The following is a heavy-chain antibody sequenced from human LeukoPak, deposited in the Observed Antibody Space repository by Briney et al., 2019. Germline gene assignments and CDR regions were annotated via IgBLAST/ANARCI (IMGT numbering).Heavy chain of an antibody. CDR2: LSGSDPGT. CDR1: GFTFSSFA. V-gene: IGHV3-23*01. Sequence: GGSLRLSCAASGFTFSSFAMSWVRQTPGKGLEWVAALSGSDPGTYYPASVRGRFIISRDNSKNTLYLQMNSLRAEGTAVYYCPPLYYYGSGSYYGYWGQGTLVTVSS. J-gene: IGHJ4*02. D-gene: IGHD3-10*01. CDR3: PPLYYYGSGSYYGY.